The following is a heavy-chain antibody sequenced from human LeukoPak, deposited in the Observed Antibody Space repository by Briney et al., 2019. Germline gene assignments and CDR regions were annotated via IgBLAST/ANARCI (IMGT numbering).Heavy chain of an antibody. CDR1: GFTFHDHG. Sequence: GGSLRLSCAASGFTFHDHGMTWVRQAPGKGLEWVSAINWNGGSTGYADSVKGRFTISRDNAKNSLHLQMNSLRAEDTAFYYCAGSPTSFYSYFDYWGQGTLVTVSS. J-gene: IGHJ4*02. CDR2: INWNGGST. CDR3: AGSPTSFYSYFDY. V-gene: IGHV3-20*04. D-gene: IGHD3-3*01.